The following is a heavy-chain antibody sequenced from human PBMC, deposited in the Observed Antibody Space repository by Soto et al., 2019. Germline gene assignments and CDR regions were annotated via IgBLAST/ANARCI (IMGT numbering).Heavy chain of an antibody. J-gene: IGHJ4*02. Sequence: PSETLSLTCTVSGGSISSGGYYWSWIRQHPGKGLEWIGYIYYSGSTYYNPSLKSRVTISVDTSKNQFSLKLSSVTAADTAVYYCARVWYSSSWYVSYFDPWGQGTLVTVSS. CDR3: ARVWYSSSWYVSYFDP. D-gene: IGHD6-13*01. V-gene: IGHV4-31*03. CDR2: IYYSGST. CDR1: GGSISSGGYY.